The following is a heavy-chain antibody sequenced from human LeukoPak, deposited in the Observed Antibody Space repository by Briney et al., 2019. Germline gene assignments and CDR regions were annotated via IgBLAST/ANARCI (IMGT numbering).Heavy chain of an antibody. CDR3: ARGAVIAAPRSYYMDV. CDR2: INACNGNT. D-gene: IGHD6-13*01. J-gene: IGHJ6*03. CDR1: GYTFTSYA. Sequence: ASVKVSCKASGYTFTSYAMHWVRQAPGQRLEWMGWINACNGNTKYSQEFQGRVTITRDTSASTAYMELSSLRSEDTAVYYCARGAVIAAPRSYYMDVWGKGTTVTVSS. V-gene: IGHV1-3*03.